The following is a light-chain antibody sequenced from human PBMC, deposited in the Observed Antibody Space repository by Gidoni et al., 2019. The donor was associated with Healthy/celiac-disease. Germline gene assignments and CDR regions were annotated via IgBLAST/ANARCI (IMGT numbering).Light chain of an antibody. J-gene: IGLJ3*02. CDR3: AAWDDSLNGLWV. Sequence: QSVLTQPPSASGTPGQRVTISCSGSSSNLGSNTVNWYQQLPGTAPKRLIYSNNQRPSRVPDRFSGSKSGTSASLAISGLQSEDEADYYCAAWDDSLNGLWVFGGGTKLTVL. CDR1: SSNLGSNT. CDR2: SNN. V-gene: IGLV1-44*01.